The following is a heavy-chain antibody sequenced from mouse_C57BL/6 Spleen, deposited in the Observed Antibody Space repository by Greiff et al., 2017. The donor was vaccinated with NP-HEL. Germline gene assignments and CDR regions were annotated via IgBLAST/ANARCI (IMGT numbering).Heavy chain of an antibody. CDR2: IHPNSGST. J-gene: IGHJ2*01. CDR1: GYTFTSYW. V-gene: IGHV1-64*01. Sequence: VQLQQPGAELVKPGASVKLSCKASGYTFTSYWMHWVKQRPGQGLEWIGMIHPNSGSTNYNEKFKSKATLTVDKSSSTAYMQLSSLTSEDSAVYHCARYTYGSRSFDYWGQGTTLTVSS. D-gene: IGHD1-1*01. CDR3: ARYTYGSRSFDY.